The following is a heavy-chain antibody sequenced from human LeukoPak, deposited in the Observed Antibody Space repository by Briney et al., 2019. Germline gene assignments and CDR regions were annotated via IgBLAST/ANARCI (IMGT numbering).Heavy chain of an antibody. D-gene: IGHD5-24*01. CDR3: AREGRRDGYNSGDY. J-gene: IGHJ4*02. CDR2: INTNTGNP. Sequence: GASVKVSCKASGYTFTIYAMNWVRQAPGQGLEWMGWINTNTGNPTYAQGFTGRFVFSLDTSVSTAYLQISSLKAEDTAVYYCAREGRRDGYNSGDYWGQGTLVTVSS. V-gene: IGHV7-4-1*02. CDR1: GYTFTIYA.